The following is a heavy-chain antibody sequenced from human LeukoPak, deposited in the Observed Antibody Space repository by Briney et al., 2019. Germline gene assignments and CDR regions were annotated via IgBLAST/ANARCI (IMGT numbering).Heavy chain of an antibody. D-gene: IGHD3-10*01. J-gene: IGHJ3*01. CDR3: AKPSNYYGSATDAFDF. V-gene: IGHV4-39*07. Sequence: SETLSLTCTVSGGSISSSYSYWGWIRQPPGKGLEWIGNIYYSGSTYYNPSLKSRVTISADTSKNHFSLKLNSVTAADTAVYYCAKPSNYYGSATDAFDFWGQGTMVTVSS. CDR2: IYYSGST. CDR1: GGSISSSYSY.